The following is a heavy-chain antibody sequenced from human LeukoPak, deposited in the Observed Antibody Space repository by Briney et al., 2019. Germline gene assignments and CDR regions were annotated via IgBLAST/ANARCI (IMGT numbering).Heavy chain of an antibody. CDR2: ISGGGGST. Sequence: GGSLRLSCAASGFTFSSYVMNWVRQAPGKGLEWVSVISGGGGSTYYADSVKGRFTISRDNSMNTLFLQMNSLRAEDTAVYYCADAIVGAPAHYWGQGTLVTVSS. CDR3: ADAIVGAPAHY. D-gene: IGHD1-26*01. J-gene: IGHJ4*02. CDR1: GFTFSSYV. V-gene: IGHV3-23*01.